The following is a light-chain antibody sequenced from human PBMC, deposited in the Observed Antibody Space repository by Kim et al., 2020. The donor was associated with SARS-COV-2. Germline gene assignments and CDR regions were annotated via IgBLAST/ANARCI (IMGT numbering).Light chain of an antibody. CDR3: PASDISFVHFF. V-gene: IGLV3-21*04. J-gene: IGLJ1*01. CDR1: NIVSKA. CDR2: NDY. Sequence: SYELTQPPSVSVAPGKTARVTCGGNNIVSKAVHWYQHKPGQAPVFVISNDYNRPSGFPFPFSGSNSGNTATLTISRVEARALAASFSPASDISFVHFFFG.